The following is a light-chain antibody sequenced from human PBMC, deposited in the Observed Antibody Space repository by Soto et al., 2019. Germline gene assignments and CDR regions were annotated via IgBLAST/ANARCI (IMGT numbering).Light chain of an antibody. CDR1: QSISSY. V-gene: IGKV1-39*01. CDR3: QQSYSTPLT. Sequence: DIQMTQSPSSLSASVGDRVTITCRASQSISSYLNWYQQKPGKAPKLLICAASSLQSGVPSRFSGGGSGTDFTLTISSLQPEDFATYYCQQSYSTPLTFGPGTKVDIK. J-gene: IGKJ3*01. CDR2: AAS.